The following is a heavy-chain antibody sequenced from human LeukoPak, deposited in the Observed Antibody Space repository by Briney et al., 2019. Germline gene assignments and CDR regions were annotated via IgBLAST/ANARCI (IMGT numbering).Heavy chain of an antibody. J-gene: IGHJ4*02. CDR2: TDPIGGST. CDR3: ARVDGSPDY. Sequence: ASVKVSCKASGYTFTNYYIHWVRQAPGQGLEWMGITDPIGGSTNYAQKFQGRVTITRDTSTSTAYMELSSLRSEDTAVYYCARVDGSPDYWGQGTLVTVSS. CDR1: GYTFTNYY. D-gene: IGHD2-15*01. V-gene: IGHV1-46*01.